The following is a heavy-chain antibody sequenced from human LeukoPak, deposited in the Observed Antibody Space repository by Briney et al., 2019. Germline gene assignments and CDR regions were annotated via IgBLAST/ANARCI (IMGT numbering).Heavy chain of an antibody. CDR3: AKSNGYGLVDI. Sequence: SETLSLTCAVYGGSFSGSHWSWIRQPPGKGLEWIGEINHTGSTYYNPSLKSRVTISLDTSRNQFSLKLNSVTAADTAVYYCAKSNGYGLVDIWGQGTMVTVSS. J-gene: IGHJ3*02. CDR2: INHTGST. D-gene: IGHD3-22*01. V-gene: IGHV4-34*01. CDR1: GGSFSGSH.